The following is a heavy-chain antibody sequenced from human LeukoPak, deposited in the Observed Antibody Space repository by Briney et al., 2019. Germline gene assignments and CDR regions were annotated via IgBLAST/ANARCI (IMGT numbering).Heavy chain of an antibody. V-gene: IGHV4-59*12. CDR1: GGSISSYY. CDR3: ARDRRRPV. J-gene: IGHJ4*02. CDR2: IYYSGST. Sequence: SETLSLTCTVSGGSISSYYWSWIRQPPGKGLEWIGYIYYSGSTNYNPSLKSRVTISVDTSKNQFSLKLSSVTAADTAVYYCARDRRRPVWGQGTLVTVSS.